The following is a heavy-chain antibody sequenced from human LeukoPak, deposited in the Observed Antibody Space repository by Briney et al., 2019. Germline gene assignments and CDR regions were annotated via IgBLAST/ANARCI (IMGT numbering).Heavy chain of an antibody. V-gene: IGHV3-64*01. CDR1: GFTFRSYA. Sequence: GSLRLSCAASGFTFRSYAMHWVRQAPGKGLEYVSGISSNGGSTFYVNSVNGRFTISRDNSNNALYLQMGSLGAEDMAMYYCARGQQWELRGDFDYWGQGTLVTVSS. CDR3: ARGQQWELRGDFDY. CDR2: ISSNGGST. J-gene: IGHJ4*02. D-gene: IGHD1-26*01.